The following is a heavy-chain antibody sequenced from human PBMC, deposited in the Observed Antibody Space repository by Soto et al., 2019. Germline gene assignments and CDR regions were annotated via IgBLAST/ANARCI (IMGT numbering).Heavy chain of an antibody. Sequence: PGGSLRLSCAASGFTFSSYAMSWVRQAPGKGLGWVSAISGSGGSTYYADSVKGRFTISRDNSKNTLYLQMNSLRAEDTAVYYCAKDLWACTNGVCYISFFDYWGQGTLVTVSS. CDR1: GFTFSSYA. CDR2: ISGSGGST. J-gene: IGHJ4*02. CDR3: AKDLWACTNGVCYISFFDY. D-gene: IGHD2-8*01. V-gene: IGHV3-23*01.